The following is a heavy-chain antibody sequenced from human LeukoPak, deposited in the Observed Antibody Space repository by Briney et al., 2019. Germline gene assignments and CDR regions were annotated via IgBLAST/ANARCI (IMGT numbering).Heavy chain of an antibody. D-gene: IGHD4-17*01. CDR2: IYYSGST. V-gene: IGHV4-39*01. Sequence: SETLSLTCTVSGGSISSSSYYWGWIRQPPGKGLEWIGSIYYSGSTYYNPSLKSRVTISADTSKNQFSLKLSSVTAADTAVYYCARHLTVYYFDYWGQGTLVTVSS. J-gene: IGHJ4*02. CDR1: GGSISSSSYY. CDR3: ARHLTVYYFDY.